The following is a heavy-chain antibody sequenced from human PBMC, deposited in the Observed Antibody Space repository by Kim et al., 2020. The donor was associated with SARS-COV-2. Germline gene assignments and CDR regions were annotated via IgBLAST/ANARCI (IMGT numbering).Heavy chain of an antibody. D-gene: IGHD1-7*01. V-gene: IGHV4-34*01. Sequence: NTHPSLRSRVTISVDTSKNQFYLKLSSVTAADTAVYYCARVAWWNYLFDYWGQGTLVTVSS. J-gene: IGHJ4*02. CDR3: ARVAWWNYLFDY.